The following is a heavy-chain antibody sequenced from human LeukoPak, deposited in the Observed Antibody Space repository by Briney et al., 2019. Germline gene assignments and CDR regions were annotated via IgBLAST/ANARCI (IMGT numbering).Heavy chain of an antibody. V-gene: IGHV3-30-3*01. CDR3: AKVKYQPTYNWFDP. J-gene: IGHJ5*02. Sequence: HSGGSLRLSCAASGFTFSSYAMHWVRQAPGKGLEWVAVISYDGSNKYYADSVKGRFTISRDNSKNTLYLQMNGLRAEDTAVYYCAKVKYQPTYNWFDPWGQGTLVTVSS. D-gene: IGHD2-2*01. CDR2: ISYDGSNK. CDR1: GFTFSSYA.